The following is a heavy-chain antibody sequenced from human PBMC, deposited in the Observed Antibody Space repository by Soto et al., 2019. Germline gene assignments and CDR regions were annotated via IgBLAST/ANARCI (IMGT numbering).Heavy chain of an antibody. Sequence: ASVKVSCKASGYTFINYGISWVRQAPGQGLEWMGWISGYNGNTNYARNLQGRVTMTTDTSTSTAYLDLRSLRSDDTAVYYCARVSGSCSSTSCSYYYYYYGMDFWGPGTTVTVSS. CDR2: ISGYNGNT. D-gene: IGHD2-2*01. V-gene: IGHV1-18*04. CDR3: ARVSGSCSSTSCSYYYYYYGMDF. J-gene: IGHJ6*02. CDR1: GYTFINYG.